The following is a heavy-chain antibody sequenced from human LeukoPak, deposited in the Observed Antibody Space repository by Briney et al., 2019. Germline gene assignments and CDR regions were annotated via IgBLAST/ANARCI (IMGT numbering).Heavy chain of an antibody. D-gene: IGHD3-16*01. CDR2: IKEDGSEK. CDR1: GFTFSSSW. V-gene: IGHV3-7*05. Sequence: PGGSLRLSCAASGFTFSSSWMKWVRQAPGKGLESVAVIKEDGSEKYYVDSVEGRFAISRDNAKNSLYLQMNNVRAEDTAVYFCAANTQSGYWGQGALVTVSS. CDR3: AANTQSGY. J-gene: IGHJ4*02.